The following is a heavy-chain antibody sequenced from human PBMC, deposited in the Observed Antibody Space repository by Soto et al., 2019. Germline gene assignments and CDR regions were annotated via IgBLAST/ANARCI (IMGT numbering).Heavy chain of an antibody. V-gene: IGHV3-13*01. Sequence: GRSLRLSCAASGFTFSSYDMHWIRQATGKGLEWVSAIGTAGDTYYPGSVKGRFTISRENAKNSLYLQMNSLRAGDTAVYYCARGHCSGGSCYTYYYYGMDVWGQGTTVTVSS. CDR3: ARGHCSGGSCYTYYYYGMDV. D-gene: IGHD2-15*01. J-gene: IGHJ6*02. CDR2: IGTAGDT. CDR1: GFTFSSYD.